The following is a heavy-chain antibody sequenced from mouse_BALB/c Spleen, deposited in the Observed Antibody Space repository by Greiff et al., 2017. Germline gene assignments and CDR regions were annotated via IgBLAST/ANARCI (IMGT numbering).Heavy chain of an antibody. CDR1: GFTFSNYW. D-gene: IGHD2-14*01. CDR3: TRGYYRYDGAWFAY. V-gene: IGHV6-6*02. Sequence: EVQLQESGGGLVQPGGSMKLSCVAYGFTFSNYWMNWVRQSPEKGLEWVAEIRLKSNNYATHYAESVKGRFTISRDDSKSSVYLQMNNLRAEDTGIYYCTRGYYRYDGAWFAYWGQGTLVTVSA. J-gene: IGHJ3*01. CDR2: IRLKSNNYAT.